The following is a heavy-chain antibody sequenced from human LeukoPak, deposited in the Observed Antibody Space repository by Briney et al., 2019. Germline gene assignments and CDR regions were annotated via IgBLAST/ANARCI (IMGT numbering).Heavy chain of an antibody. Sequence: GGSLRLSCAASGFTFSSYWMSWVRQAPGKGLEWVANIKQDGREKYYVDSVKRRFTISGDNDKNSLYLQMNSLRAEDTAVYYCARGGYYDFWSGYRGTVSADYWGQGTLVTVSS. V-gene: IGHV3-7*01. D-gene: IGHD3-3*01. CDR3: ARGGYYDFWSGYRGTVSADY. J-gene: IGHJ4*02. CDR2: IKQDGREK. CDR1: GFTFSSYW.